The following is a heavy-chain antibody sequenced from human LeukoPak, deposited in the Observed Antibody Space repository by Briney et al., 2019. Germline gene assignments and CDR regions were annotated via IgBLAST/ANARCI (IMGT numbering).Heavy chain of an antibody. Sequence: HGESLKISCKGSGYIFTSYWIGWVRQMPGKGLEWMGIIYPGDSDTRYSPSFQGQVTISADKSISTAYLQWSSLKASDTAMYYRARAGIVGATSFDYWGQGTLVTVSS. D-gene: IGHD1-26*01. V-gene: IGHV5-51*01. CDR2: IYPGDSDT. CDR1: GYIFTSYW. CDR3: ARAGIVGATSFDY. J-gene: IGHJ4*02.